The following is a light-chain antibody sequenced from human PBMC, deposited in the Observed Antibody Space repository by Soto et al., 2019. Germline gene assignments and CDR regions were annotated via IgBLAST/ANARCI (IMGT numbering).Light chain of an antibody. CDR1: QSVSSNY. J-gene: IGKJ3*01. CDR2: AAS. V-gene: IGKV3-20*01. CDR3: QKYGSAFT. Sequence: EIVLTQSPGTLSLSPGERATLSCRASQSVSSNYLAWYQHKPGQGPRLLIYAASSRATGIPDRFSGSGSGTDFTLTISILEPEDFALYYCQKYGSAFTFGPGTKVEIK.